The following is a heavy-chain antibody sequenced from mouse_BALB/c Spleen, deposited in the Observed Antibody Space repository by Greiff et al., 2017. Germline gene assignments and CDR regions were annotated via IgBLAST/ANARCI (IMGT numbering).Heavy chain of an antibody. CDR1: GFNIKDTY. V-gene: IGHV14-3*02. CDR3: ARFYYGNFDD. D-gene: IGHD2-1*01. Sequence: VQLKESGAELVKPGASVKLSCTASGFNIKDTYMHWVKQRPEQGLEWIGRIDPANGNTKYDPKFQGKATITADASSNTAYLQLSSLTSEDTAVYYCARFYYGNFDDWGQGTTLTVSS. J-gene: IGHJ2*01. CDR2: IDPANGNT.